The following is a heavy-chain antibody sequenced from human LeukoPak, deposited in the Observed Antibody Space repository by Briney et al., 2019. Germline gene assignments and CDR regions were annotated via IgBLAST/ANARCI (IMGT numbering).Heavy chain of an antibody. CDR3: ARDILDIVVVPAAVFDY. Sequence: GGSLRLSCAASGFTFSSYAMHWVRRAPGKGLEWVAVISYDGSNKYYADSVKGRFTIPRDNSKNTLYLQMNSLRAEDRAVYYCARDILDIVVVPAAVFDYWGQGTLVTASS. CDR2: ISYDGSNK. J-gene: IGHJ4*02. V-gene: IGHV3-30*04. CDR1: GFTFSSYA. D-gene: IGHD2-2*03.